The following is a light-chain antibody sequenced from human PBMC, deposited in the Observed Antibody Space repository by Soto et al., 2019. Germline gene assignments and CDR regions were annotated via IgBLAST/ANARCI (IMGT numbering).Light chain of an antibody. Sequence: QSALTQPASVSGSPGQSVTISCTGTSSDVGNYNLVSWYQQHPGKAPKLMIYEVSRRPSGVSNRFSGSKSGNTASLTISGLQAEDEADYYCCSYAGSSTFYVFGTVTKLTVL. V-gene: IGLV2-23*02. CDR3: CSYAGSSTFYV. CDR2: EVS. CDR1: SSDVGNYNL. J-gene: IGLJ1*01.